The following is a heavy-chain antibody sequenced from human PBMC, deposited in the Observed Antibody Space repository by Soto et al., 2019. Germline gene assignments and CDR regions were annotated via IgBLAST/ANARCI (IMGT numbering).Heavy chain of an antibody. CDR2: IWYDGSNK. CDR3: ARDRCGGDCYYFDY. Sequence: QVQLVESGGGVVQPGRSLRLSCAASGFTFISYGMHWVRQAPGKGLEWVAVIWYDGSNKYYADSVKGRFTISRDNSKNTLYLQMSSLRAEDTAVYYCARDRCGGDCYYFDYWGQGTLVTVSS. J-gene: IGHJ4*02. CDR1: GFTFISYG. V-gene: IGHV3-33*01. D-gene: IGHD2-21*02.